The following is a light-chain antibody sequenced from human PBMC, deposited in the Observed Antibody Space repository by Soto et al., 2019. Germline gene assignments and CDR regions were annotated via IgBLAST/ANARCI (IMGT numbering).Light chain of an antibody. CDR1: QSVSSNY. CDR2: GVS. CDR3: EQYGSSPRT. V-gene: IGKV3-20*01. J-gene: IGKJ1*01. Sequence: EIVLTQSPGTLSLSPGERATLSCRASQSVSSNYFAWYQQKPGQAPRLLIYGVSSRPTGIPDRFSGSGSGTDFTLTISRLEPEDFAVYYREQYGSSPRTFGQGTKVDIK.